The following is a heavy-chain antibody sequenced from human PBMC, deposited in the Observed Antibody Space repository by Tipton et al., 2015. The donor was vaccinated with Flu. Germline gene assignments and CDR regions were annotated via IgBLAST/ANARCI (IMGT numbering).Heavy chain of an antibody. V-gene: IGHV4-34*01. CDR2: IGHSGTT. CDR3: ASSVVGSGSQYPVCYYYYGMDV. Sequence: TLSLTCVVHGGSFSGYYWSWIRRSPGKGLEWSGEIGHSGTTNYSPSLQSRVTISRATSKIQFSLNMVSVTAADTAVYYWASSVVGSGSQYPVCYYYYGMDVSGQRATVTVSS. D-gene: IGHD3-10*01. CDR1: GGSFSGYY. J-gene: IGHJ6*02.